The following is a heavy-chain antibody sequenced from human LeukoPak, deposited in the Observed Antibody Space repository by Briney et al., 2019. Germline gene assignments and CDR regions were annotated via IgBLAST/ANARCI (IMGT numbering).Heavy chain of an antibody. D-gene: IGHD5-24*01. CDR2: IIPILGIA. Sequence: ASVKVSCKASGGTFSSYAISWVRQAPGQGLEWMGRIIPILGIANYAQKFQGRVTITADKSTSTAYMELSSLRSEDTAVYYCARDKYGLVEMATMDTSDWGQGTLVTVSS. J-gene: IGHJ4*02. CDR1: GGTFSSYA. CDR3: ARDKYGLVEMATMDTSD. V-gene: IGHV1-69*04.